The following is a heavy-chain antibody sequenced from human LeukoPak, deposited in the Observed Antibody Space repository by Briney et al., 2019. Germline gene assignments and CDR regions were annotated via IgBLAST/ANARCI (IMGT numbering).Heavy chain of an antibody. J-gene: IGHJ4*02. V-gene: IGHV3-30*02. CDR2: IRFDGTNK. D-gene: IGHD3-22*01. CDR3: AKGTYYDSSGYQGDY. CDR1: GFTFSTFG. Sequence: GGSLRLSCVASGFTFSTFGMHWVRQAPGKGLEWVAFIRFDGTNKYYADSVKGRFTISRDNSKNTLYLQMNSLRPEDTAMYYCAKGTYYDSSGYQGDYWGQGTLVTVSS.